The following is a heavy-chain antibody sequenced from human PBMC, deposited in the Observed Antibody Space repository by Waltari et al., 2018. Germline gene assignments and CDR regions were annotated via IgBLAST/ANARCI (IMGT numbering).Heavy chain of an antibody. D-gene: IGHD6-13*01. CDR1: GGIFSSYS. J-gene: IGHJ5*02. CDR3: ASNRAAAGTEGNWFDP. V-gene: IGHV1-69*05. Sequence: QVQLVQSGAEVKTPEASVKVSCKASGGIFSSYSICWVRPAAAQGLERMGGIIPIFGTANYEQKFQGRVTITTDEATSTAYMELSSLRSEDTGVDYCASNRAAAGTEGNWFDPWGQGTLVTVSS. CDR2: IIPIFGTA.